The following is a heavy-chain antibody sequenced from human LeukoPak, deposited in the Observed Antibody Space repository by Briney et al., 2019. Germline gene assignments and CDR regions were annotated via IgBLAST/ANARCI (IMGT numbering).Heavy chain of an antibody. V-gene: IGHV4-34*01. CDR2: INHSGIT. Sequence: KPSETLSLTCTVSGGSVSDYYWSWIRQPPGKELEWIGEINHSGITKYNPSLKSRVLISVDTSKNQFTLNLSSVTAADTAVYYCARRLYSSGYPYIWIDPWGQGTLVTVSS. CDR1: GGSVSDYY. J-gene: IGHJ5*02. CDR3: ARRLYSSGYPYIWIDP. D-gene: IGHD3-22*01.